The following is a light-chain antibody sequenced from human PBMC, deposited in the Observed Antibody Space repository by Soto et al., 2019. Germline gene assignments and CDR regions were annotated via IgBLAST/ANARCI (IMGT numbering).Light chain of an antibody. J-gene: IGKJ4*01. CDR2: GAS. CDR3: QQYGSSPLT. CDR1: QSVRSSE. V-gene: IGKV3-20*01. Sequence: EIVLTQSPGTLSLSPGERATLSCRASQSVRSSELAWYQQKPGQAPRLLIYGASTRATAIPDRVSGSGSGTDFTLPISRLEPEDFAVYYCQQYGSSPLTFGGGTKVEFK.